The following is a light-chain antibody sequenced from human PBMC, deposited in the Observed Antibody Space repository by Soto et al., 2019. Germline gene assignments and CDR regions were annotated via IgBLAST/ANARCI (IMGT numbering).Light chain of an antibody. V-gene: IGKV1-8*01. J-gene: IGKJ4*01. Sequence: AIRMTQSPSSLPASPGDRVTITCRASQDISSYLAWYQQKPGKAPNLLIYVASTLQSGVPSRFSGSGSGTDFTLTISRLQSEDFATYYCQQYYEFPLTFGGGTKVDIK. CDR3: QQYYEFPLT. CDR1: QDISSY. CDR2: VAS.